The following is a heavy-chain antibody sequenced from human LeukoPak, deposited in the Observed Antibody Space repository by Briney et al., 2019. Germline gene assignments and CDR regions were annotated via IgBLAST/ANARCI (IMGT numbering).Heavy chain of an antibody. CDR1: GFTFSSYS. D-gene: IGHD3-22*01. V-gene: IGHV3-23*01. CDR3: AKGSSDSLYSALEY. Sequence: SGGSLRLSCAASGFTFSSYSVSWVRQAPGKGLKWVSGICTSNGNTYHAGSVKGRFTISRDNSKGTLYLQMNSLRVEDTAVYYCAKGSSDSLYSALEYWGQGTLVTVSS. CDR2: ICTSNGNT. J-gene: IGHJ4*02.